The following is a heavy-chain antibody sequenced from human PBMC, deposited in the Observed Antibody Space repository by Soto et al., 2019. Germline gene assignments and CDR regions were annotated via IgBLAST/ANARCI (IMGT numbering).Heavy chain of an antibody. Sequence: SPGLSSAASGFTFSSYAMRWARHAPGKRLEWVAVISYDGSNKYYADSVKGRFTISRDNSKNTLYLQMNSLRAEDTAVYYCARDVGVDTAEVAYGMDVRGQGTTV. D-gene: IGHD5-18*01. J-gene: IGHJ6*01. CDR3: ARDVGVDTAEVAYGMDV. V-gene: IGHV3-30-3*01. CDR2: ISYDGSNK. CDR1: GFTFSSYA.